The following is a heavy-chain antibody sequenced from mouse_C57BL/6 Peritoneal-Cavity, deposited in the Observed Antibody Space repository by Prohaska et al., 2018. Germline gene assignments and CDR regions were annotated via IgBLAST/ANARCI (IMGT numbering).Heavy chain of an antibody. CDR2: INPNNGGT. Sequence: THYYMNWVKQSHGKSLEWIGDINPNNGGTSYNQKFKGKATLTVDKSSSTAYMELRSLTSEDSAVYYCALLITTVVAEYYFDYWGQGTTLTVSS. J-gene: IGHJ2*01. V-gene: IGHV1-26*01. CDR3: ALLITTVVAEYYFDY. CDR1: THYY. D-gene: IGHD1-1*01.